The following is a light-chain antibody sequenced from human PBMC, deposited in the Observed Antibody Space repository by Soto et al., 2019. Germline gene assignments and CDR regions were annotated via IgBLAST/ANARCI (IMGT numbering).Light chain of an antibody. Sequence: QSVLTQPASVSGSPGQSITISCTGTSSDVGGYPYVSWYQQYTGKAPKLVMYEVSNRPSGVSIRFSGSKSGDTASLTISGLQAEDEADYYCCSYTLRSTLVFGGGTKLTVL. CDR3: CSYTLRSTLV. CDR1: SSDVGGYPY. V-gene: IGLV2-14*01. J-gene: IGLJ2*01. CDR2: EVS.